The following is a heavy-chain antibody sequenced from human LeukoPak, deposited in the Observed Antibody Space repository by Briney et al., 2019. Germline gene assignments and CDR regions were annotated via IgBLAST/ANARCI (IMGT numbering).Heavy chain of an antibody. V-gene: IGHV3-11*04. CDR3: ARGPYYTSTWYDPRFDY. CDR1: GFTFSDHY. D-gene: IGHD6-13*01. Sequence: NPGGSLRLSCAASGFTFSDHYMSWIRQAPGKGLEWISYISHSGATIYYADSVKGRFTISRDNAKNSLYLQMDSLRAEDTAVYYCARGPYYTSTWYDPRFDYWGQGTLVTVSS. CDR2: ISHSGATI. J-gene: IGHJ4*02.